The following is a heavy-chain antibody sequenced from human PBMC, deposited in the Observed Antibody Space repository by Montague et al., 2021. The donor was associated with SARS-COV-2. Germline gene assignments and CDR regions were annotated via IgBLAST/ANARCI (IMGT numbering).Heavy chain of an antibody. J-gene: IGHJ6*02. V-gene: IGHV3-48*04. CDR3: ARGGNLWDSSGYYREGYSYGMDV. Sequence: SLRLSCAASGFTFSSYSMNWVRQAPGKGLEWVSYISSSSTTIYYADSVKGRFTISRDNAKNSLYLQVNSLRAEDTVVYYCARGGNLWDSSGYYREGYSYGMDVWGQGTTVTVSS. CDR1: GFTFSSYS. CDR2: ISSSSTTI. D-gene: IGHD3-22*01.